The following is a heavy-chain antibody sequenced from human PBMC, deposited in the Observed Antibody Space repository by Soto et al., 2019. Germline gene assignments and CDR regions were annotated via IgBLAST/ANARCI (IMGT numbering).Heavy chain of an antibody. Sequence: ASVKVSCKASGGTFSSYAISWVRQAPGQGLEWMGGIIPIFGTANYAQKFQGRVTITADESTSTAYMELSSLRSEDTAVYYCARGGWATVTPNWFDPWGQGTLVTVSS. J-gene: IGHJ5*02. CDR1: GGTFSSYA. CDR3: ARGGWATVTPNWFDP. D-gene: IGHD4-17*01. V-gene: IGHV1-69*13. CDR2: IIPIFGTA.